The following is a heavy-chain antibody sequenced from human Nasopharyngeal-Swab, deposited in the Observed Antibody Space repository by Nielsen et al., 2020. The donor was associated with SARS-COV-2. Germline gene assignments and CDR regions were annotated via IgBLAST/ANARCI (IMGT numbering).Heavy chain of an antibody. J-gene: IGHJ4*02. D-gene: IGHD3-22*01. Sequence: GGSLRLSRAASGFTFSSYGMHWVRQAPGKGLEWVAVIWYDGSNKYYADSVKGRFTISRDNSKNTLYLQMNSLRAEDTAVYYCARGGYYYDSSGYYFDYWGQGTLVTVSS. CDR3: ARGGYYYDSSGYYFDY. CDR2: IWYDGSNK. V-gene: IGHV3-33*01. CDR1: GFTFSSYG.